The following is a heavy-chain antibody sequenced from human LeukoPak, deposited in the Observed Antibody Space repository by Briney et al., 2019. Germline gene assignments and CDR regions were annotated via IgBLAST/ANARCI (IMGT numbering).Heavy chain of an antibody. CDR2: FDPEDGET. CDR1: GYTLTELS. J-gene: IGHJ4*02. V-gene: IGHV1-24*01. D-gene: IGHD3-10*01. Sequence: GASVKVSCKVSGYTLTELSMHWVRQAPGKGLEWMGGFDPEDGETIYAQKFQGRVTMTEDTSTDTAYMELSSLRSDDTAVYYCARALLWFGELSVDYWGQGTLVTVSS. CDR3: ARALLWFGELSVDY.